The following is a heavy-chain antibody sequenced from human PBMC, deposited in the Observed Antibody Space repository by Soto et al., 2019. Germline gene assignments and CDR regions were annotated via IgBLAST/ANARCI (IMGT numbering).Heavy chain of an antibody. D-gene: IGHD5-12*01. CDR1: GGTFSSYT. Sequence: QVQLVQSGAAVKKPGSSVTVSCKASGGTFSSYTISWVRQAPGQGLEWMGGIIPIFGTANYAQKFQGRVTITADKSTSTAYMELSSLRSEDTAVYYCARGNHRWLQLWYFDLWGRGTLVTVSS. J-gene: IGHJ2*01. V-gene: IGHV1-69*14. CDR2: IIPIFGTA. CDR3: ARGNHRWLQLWYFDL.